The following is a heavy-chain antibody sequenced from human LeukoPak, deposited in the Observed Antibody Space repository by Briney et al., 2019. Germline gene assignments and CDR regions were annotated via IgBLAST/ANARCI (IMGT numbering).Heavy chain of an antibody. J-gene: IGHJ4*02. CDR1: GGPMSSSSYY. V-gene: IGHV4-39*01. CDR3: ATYDYYGSGSYYNFDH. D-gene: IGHD3-10*01. Sequence: SETLSLTCTVSGGPMSSSSYYWGWIRQPPGKGLEWIGSIYYSGSTYYNPSLESRVTISADTSKNQFSLKLSSVTAADTAVYYCATYDYYGSGSYYNFDHWGQGTLVTVSS. CDR2: IYYSGST.